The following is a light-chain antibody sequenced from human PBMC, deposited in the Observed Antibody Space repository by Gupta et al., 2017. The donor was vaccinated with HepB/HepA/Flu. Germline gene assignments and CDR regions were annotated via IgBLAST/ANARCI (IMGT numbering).Light chain of an antibody. V-gene: IGKV3-20*01. Sequence: PGERATLSCRASQTISHSSLAWYQHKPGQAPRLLIYGASSRTTGIPDRFSGSGSGTDFTLTISRLEPEDFAVYYCQQVAYSPYTFGQGTRLEI. J-gene: IGKJ2*01. CDR3: QQVAYSPYT. CDR1: QTISHSS. CDR2: GAS.